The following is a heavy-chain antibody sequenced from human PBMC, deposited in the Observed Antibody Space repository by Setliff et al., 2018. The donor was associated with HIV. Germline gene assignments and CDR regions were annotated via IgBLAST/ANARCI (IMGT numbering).Heavy chain of an antibody. CDR1: GFTFSDCS. D-gene: IGHD2-15*01. V-gene: IGHV3-48*01. Sequence: PGGSLRLSCAASGFTFSDCSMNWVRQAPGKGLEWISYITITGSTIYYANSVRGRFTISRDDAEKTVYLQMHLLRAEDTAVYYCASAGVVEGYYYYYYMDVWGKGTTVTVSS. J-gene: IGHJ6*03. CDR3: ASAGVVEGYYYYYYMDV. CDR2: ITITGSTI.